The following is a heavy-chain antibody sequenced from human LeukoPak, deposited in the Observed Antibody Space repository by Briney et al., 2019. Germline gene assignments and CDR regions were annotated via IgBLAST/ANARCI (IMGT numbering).Heavy chain of an antibody. Sequence: SETLSLTCAVYGGSFSGYYWSWIRQPPGKGLEWIGEINHSGSTNYNPSLKSRVTISVDTSKNQFSLKLSSVTAADTAVYYCARGRRGAVAGRRVFDYRGQGTLVTVSS. CDR2: INHSGST. CDR1: GGSFSGYY. D-gene: IGHD6-19*01. CDR3: ARGRRGAVAGRRVFDY. J-gene: IGHJ4*02. V-gene: IGHV4-34*01.